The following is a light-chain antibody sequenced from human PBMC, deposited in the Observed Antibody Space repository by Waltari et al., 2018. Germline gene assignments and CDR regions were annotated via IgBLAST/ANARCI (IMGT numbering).Light chain of an antibody. V-gene: IGKV2-30*02. Sequence: DVLMTQSPLSLPITPGQPASISCRSSQSLVHSNGNTYLSWYQQKPGQPPRRLIYEVSNQDSGVPDRFSGSGAGTDFTLKISRVEAEDVGVYYCGQGTHLPPTFGQGTKVEIK. CDR1: QSLVHSNGNTY. J-gene: IGKJ1*01. CDR2: EVS. CDR3: GQGTHLPPT.